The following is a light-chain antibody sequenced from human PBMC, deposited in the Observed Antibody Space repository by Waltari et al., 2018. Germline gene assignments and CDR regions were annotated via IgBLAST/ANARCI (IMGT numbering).Light chain of an antibody. CDR3: MQALETPAT. CDR2: LGS. J-gene: IGKJ4*01. Sequence: EIVMTQSPLSLPVTPGEPASISCRSSQSLLQTNGYKYLDWYLQKPGQSPQLLIYLGSNRAAGVPDRFSGSGSDTDFTLKISRVEAEDVGVYYCMQALETPATFGGGTKVEI. CDR1: QSLLQTNGYKY. V-gene: IGKV2-28*01.